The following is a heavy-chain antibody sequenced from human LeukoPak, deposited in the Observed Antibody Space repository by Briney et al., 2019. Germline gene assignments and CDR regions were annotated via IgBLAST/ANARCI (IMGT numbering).Heavy chain of an antibody. J-gene: IGHJ4*02. Sequence: PSETLSLTCTVSGGSISSYYWSWIRQPPGKGLEWIGYIYYSGSTNYNPSLKSRVTISVDTSKNQFSLKLSSVTAADTAVYYCARGQALYYLSASYHFDYWGQGTLVTVSS. CDR1: GGSISSYY. CDR2: IYYSGST. CDR3: ARGQALYYLSASYHFDY. V-gene: IGHV4-59*01. D-gene: IGHD1-26*01.